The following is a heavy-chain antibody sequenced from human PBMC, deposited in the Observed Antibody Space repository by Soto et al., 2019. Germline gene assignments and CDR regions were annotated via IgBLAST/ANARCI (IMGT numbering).Heavy chain of an antibody. D-gene: IGHD6-13*01. CDR3: ARVGSSEEAVRWFDP. CDR1: GGSISSYY. Sequence: QVQLQESGPGLVKPSETLSLTCTVSGGSISSYYWSWIRQPPGKGLEWIGYIYYSGSTNYNPSLKSRVTISVDTSKNQFSLKLSSVTAADTAVYYCARVGSSEEAVRWFDPWGQGTLVTVSS. CDR2: IYYSGST. J-gene: IGHJ5*02. V-gene: IGHV4-59*01.